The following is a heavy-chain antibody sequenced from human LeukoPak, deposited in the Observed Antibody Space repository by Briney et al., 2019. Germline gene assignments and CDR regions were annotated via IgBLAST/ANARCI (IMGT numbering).Heavy chain of an antibody. CDR2: INHSGST. Sequence: NPSETLSLTCAVYGGSFSGYYWSWIRQPPGKGLEWIGEINHSGSTNYNPSLKSRVTISVDTSKNQFSLKLSSVTAADTAVYYCARGGYPVVTALAYFDYWGQGTLVTVSS. D-gene: IGHD2-21*02. CDR3: ARGGYPVVTALAYFDY. V-gene: IGHV4-34*01. CDR1: GGSFSGYY. J-gene: IGHJ4*02.